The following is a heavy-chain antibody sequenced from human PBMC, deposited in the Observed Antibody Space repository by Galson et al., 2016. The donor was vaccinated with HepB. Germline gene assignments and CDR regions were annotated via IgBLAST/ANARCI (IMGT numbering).Heavy chain of an antibody. CDR3: TKASSPSWSVYFDY. V-gene: IGHV3-9*01. CDR1: GFIFDDYA. D-gene: IGHD2-2*01. J-gene: IGHJ4*02. CDR2: ISWNSDKI. Sequence: SLRLSCAVSGFIFDDYAMHWVRQTPGKGLEWVSGISWNSDKIAYADSVKGRFIVSRDNAKNSLDLQMDSLRAEDTAVYYCTKASSPSWSVYFDYWGQGTLVTVSS.